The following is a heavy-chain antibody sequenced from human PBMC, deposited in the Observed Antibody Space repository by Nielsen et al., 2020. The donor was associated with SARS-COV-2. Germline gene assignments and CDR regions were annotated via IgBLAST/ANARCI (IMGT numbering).Heavy chain of an antibody. Sequence: GESLKISCAASGFTFSDYYMSWIRQAPGKGLEWVSYISSSSSYTNYADSVKGRFTISRDNAKNSLYLQMNSLRAEDTAVYYCARVAGQDIVLTSEMDVWGQGTTVTVSS. V-gene: IGHV3-11*05. CDR2: ISSSSSYT. J-gene: IGHJ6*02. CDR1: GFTFSDYY. D-gene: IGHD2-8*01. CDR3: ARVAGQDIVLTSEMDV.